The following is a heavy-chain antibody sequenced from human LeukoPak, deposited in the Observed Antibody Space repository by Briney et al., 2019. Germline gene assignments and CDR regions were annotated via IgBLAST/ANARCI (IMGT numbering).Heavy chain of an antibody. CDR2: ISSSGSTI. D-gene: IGHD3-3*01. CDR3: ARQAATIFGVVTFFDY. CDR1: GSTFSDYY. Sequence: PGGSLRLSCAASGSTFSDYYMSWIRQAPGKGLEWVSYISSSGSTIYYADSVKGRFTISRDNAKNSLYLQMNSLRAEDTAVYYCARQAATIFGVVTFFDYWGQGTLVTVSS. J-gene: IGHJ4*02. V-gene: IGHV3-11*01.